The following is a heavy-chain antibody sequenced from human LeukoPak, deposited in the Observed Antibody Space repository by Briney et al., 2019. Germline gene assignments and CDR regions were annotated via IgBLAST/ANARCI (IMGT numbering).Heavy chain of an antibody. CDR3: AREVVTQAIYSGYDAFEI. Sequence: GGSLRLSCAAPGFTFSSYAMSWVRQAPGKGLEWVSAISGSGGSTYYADSVKGRFTISRDNSKNTLYLQMNSLRAEDTAVYYCAREVVTQAIYSGYDAFEIWGQGTMVTVSS. CDR2: ISGSGGST. J-gene: IGHJ3*02. D-gene: IGHD5-12*01. V-gene: IGHV3-23*01. CDR1: GFTFSSYA.